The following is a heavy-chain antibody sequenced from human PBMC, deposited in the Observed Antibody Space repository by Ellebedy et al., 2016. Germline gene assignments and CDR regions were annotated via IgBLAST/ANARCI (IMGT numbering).Heavy chain of an antibody. J-gene: IGHJ4*02. CDR2: ISSSSSYT. CDR1: GFTFSDYY. Sequence: GESLKISCAASGFTFSDYYMSWIRQAPGKGLEWVSYISSSSSYTNYADSVKGRFTISRDNAKNSLYLQMNSLRAEDTAVYYCARDGARGKCLCDYWGQGTLVTVSS. D-gene: IGHD3-16*01. V-gene: IGHV3-11*05. CDR3: ARDGARGKCLCDY.